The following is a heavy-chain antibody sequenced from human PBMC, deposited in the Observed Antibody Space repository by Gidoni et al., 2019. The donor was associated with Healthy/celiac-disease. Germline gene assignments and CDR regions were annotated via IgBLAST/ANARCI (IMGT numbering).Heavy chain of an antibody. CDR2: IRGSGGST. D-gene: IGHD6-19*01. Sequence: EVQLLESGGGLVQPGGSLRLSCAASGFPFSSDAMRWVRQAPGKGLGWVSAIRGSGGSTYYVDSVKGRFTISRENSKNTLYLQMNSLRAEDTAVYYCAKDPRIAVAVTYFDYWGQGTLVTVSS. CDR3: AKDPRIAVAVTYFDY. J-gene: IGHJ4*02. CDR1: GFPFSSDA. V-gene: IGHV3-23*01.